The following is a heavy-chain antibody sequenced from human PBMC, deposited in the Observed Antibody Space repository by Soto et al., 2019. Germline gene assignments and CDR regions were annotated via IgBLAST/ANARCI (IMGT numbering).Heavy chain of an antibody. D-gene: IGHD6-19*01. CDR3: ARSPRQCGAGYSSAGPGVGYGMDV. CDR2: INATGGGT. Sequence: ASVKVSCEASGYTFTSYYLHWVRQAPGQGLEWMGWINATGGGTNYAQKVQGRVTLTRDTSISTAYMELSTLRSDDTAGYDSARSPRQCGAGYSSAGPGVGYGMDVWGQGTTVTVSS. CDR1: GYTFTSYY. J-gene: IGHJ6*02. V-gene: IGHV1-2*02.